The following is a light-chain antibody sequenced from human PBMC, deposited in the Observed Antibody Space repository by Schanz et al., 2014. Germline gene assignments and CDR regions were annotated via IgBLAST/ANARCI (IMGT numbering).Light chain of an antibody. CDR1: AFDVGGYNY. CDR2: EVN. Sequence: QSVLAQPAAVSGSPGQSITISCTGGAFDVGGYNYVSWYQQHPGKAPKLMIYEVNYRPSGVPDRFSGSKSGASASLAITGLQAEDEADYYCQSYDSSLSGWVFGGGTKLTVL. V-gene: IGLV2-14*01. CDR3: QSYDSSLSGWV. J-gene: IGLJ3*02.